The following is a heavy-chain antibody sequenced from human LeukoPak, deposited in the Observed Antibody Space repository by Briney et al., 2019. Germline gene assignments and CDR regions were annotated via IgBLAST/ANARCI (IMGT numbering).Heavy chain of an antibody. J-gene: IGHJ6*02. CDR2: IYYSGGT. V-gene: IGHV4-59*12. CDR3: ARDSNRHYGMDV. D-gene: IGHD1-14*01. CDR1: GGSISSYY. Sequence: SETLSLTCIVSGGSISSYYWTWIRQPPGKGLGLEWIGYIYYSGGTNYNPSLKSRVTISVDTSKNQFSLKLSSVTAADTAVYYCARDSNRHYGMDVWGQGTTVTVSS.